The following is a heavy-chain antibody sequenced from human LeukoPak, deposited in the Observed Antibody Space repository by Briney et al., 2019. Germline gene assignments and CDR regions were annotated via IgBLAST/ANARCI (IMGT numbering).Heavy chain of an antibody. CDR3: ASLLARYSGYDSHY. Sequence: SETLSLTCTVSGYSTSSGYYWGWIRQPPGKGLEWIGSIYHSGSTYYNPSLKSRVTISVDTSKNQFSLKLSSVTAADTAVYYCASLLARYSGYDSHYWGQGTLVTVSS. V-gene: IGHV4-38-2*02. J-gene: IGHJ4*02. CDR1: GYSTSSGYY. D-gene: IGHD5-12*01. CDR2: IYHSGST.